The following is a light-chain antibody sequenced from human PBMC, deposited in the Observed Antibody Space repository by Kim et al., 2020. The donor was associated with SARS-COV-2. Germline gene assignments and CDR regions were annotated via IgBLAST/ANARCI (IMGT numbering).Light chain of an antibody. CDR2: GTN. CDR1: SLRSYY. V-gene: IGLV3-19*01. Sequence: SSELTQDPAVSVALGQTVRLTCQGDSLRSYYASWYQQKPGQAPVLVIYGTNNRPSGIPDRFSGSSSGNTASLTITGAQAEDEADYYCNSRDSSGNHLVFGGGTQLTVL. CDR3: NSRDSSGNHLV. J-gene: IGLJ2*01.